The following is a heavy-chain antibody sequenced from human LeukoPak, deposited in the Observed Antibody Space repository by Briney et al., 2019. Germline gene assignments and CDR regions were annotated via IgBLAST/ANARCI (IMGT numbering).Heavy chain of an antibody. V-gene: IGHV3-66*01. D-gene: IGHD3-3*01. Sequence: GGSLRLSCAASGLTVSSNYMSWVRQAPGKGLEWVSVIYSGGSTYYADSVKGRFTISRDNSKNTLYLQMNSLRAEDTAVYYCARVRGYDFWSGYFDAFDIWGQGTMVTVSS. CDR1: GLTVSSNY. CDR3: ARVRGYDFWSGYFDAFDI. J-gene: IGHJ3*02. CDR2: IYSGGST.